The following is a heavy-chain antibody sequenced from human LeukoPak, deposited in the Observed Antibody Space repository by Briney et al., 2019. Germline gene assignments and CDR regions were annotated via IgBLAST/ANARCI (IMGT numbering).Heavy chain of an antibody. Sequence: KNGESLKISCKASGYSFSSYWIAWVRQMPGKGLGWMGIIYPGDSDTRYSPSFQGQVTISADRSISTAYLQWSSLKASDTAFYYCARLSSGPTGSNFDYWGQGTLVTVSS. V-gene: IGHV5-51*01. D-gene: IGHD1-26*01. J-gene: IGHJ4*02. CDR1: GYSFSSYW. CDR2: IYPGDSDT. CDR3: ARLSSGPTGSNFDY.